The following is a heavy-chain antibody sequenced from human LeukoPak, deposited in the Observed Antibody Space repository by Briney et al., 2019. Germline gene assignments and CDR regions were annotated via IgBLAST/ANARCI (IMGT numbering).Heavy chain of an antibody. CDR1: GGSFSGYY. Sequence: SETLSLTCAVYGGSFSGYYWSWIRQPPGKGLEWIGEINHSGSTNYNPSLKSRVTISVDTSKDQFSLKLSSVTAADTAVYYCARGLRVGVVIIGRGGKQYYFDYWGQGTLVTVSS. V-gene: IGHV4-34*01. J-gene: IGHJ4*02. CDR2: INHSGST. CDR3: ARGLRVGVVIIGRGGKQYYFDY. D-gene: IGHD3-3*01.